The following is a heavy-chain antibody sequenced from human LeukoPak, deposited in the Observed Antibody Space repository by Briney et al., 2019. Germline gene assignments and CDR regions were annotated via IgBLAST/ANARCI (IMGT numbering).Heavy chain of an antibody. CDR3: ARHLRDNDY. D-gene: IGHD2-15*01. CDR1: GGSISTITYY. J-gene: IGHJ4*02. Sequence: PSETLSLTCTVSGGSISTITYYWSWIRQPPVKGLEWIGYIYYSGSTNYNPSLKSRVTISVDTSKNQFSLKLSSVTAADTAVYYCARHLRDNDYWGQGTLVTVSS. CDR2: IYYSGST. V-gene: IGHV4-61*05.